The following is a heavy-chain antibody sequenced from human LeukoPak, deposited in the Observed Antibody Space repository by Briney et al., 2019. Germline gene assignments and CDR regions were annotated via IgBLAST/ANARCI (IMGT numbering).Heavy chain of an antibody. CDR1: VFTFSSYW. V-gene: IGHV3-7*01. J-gene: IGHJ4*02. CDR3: ARGRGNYPFGY. D-gene: IGHD1-7*01. CDR2: IKQDGSEK. Sequence: PGGSLRLSCAACVFTFSSYWMSWVRQAPGKGLEWVANIKQDGSEKYYVDSVKGRFTISRDNAKNSLYLQMNSLRAEDTAVYYCARGRGNYPFGYWGQGTLVTVSS.